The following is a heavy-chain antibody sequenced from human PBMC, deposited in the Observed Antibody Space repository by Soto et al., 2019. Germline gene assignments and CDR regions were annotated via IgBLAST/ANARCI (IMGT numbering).Heavy chain of an antibody. CDR3: AREYSSAPDY. Sequence: QLQLQESGPGLVKPSETLSPTCTVSGGSISSSSYYWGWIRQPPGKGLEWIGSIYYSGSTFYSPSLRSRVTISVDTSKNQFSLRVSSVTAADTAVYYCAREYSSAPDYWGQGTLVTVSS. J-gene: IGHJ4*02. V-gene: IGHV4-39*02. D-gene: IGHD6-25*01. CDR2: IYYSGST. CDR1: GGSISSSSYY.